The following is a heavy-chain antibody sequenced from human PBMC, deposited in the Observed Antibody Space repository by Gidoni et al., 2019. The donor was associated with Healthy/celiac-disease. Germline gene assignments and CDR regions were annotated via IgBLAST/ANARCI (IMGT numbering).Heavy chain of an antibody. V-gene: IGHV4-59*08. CDR3: ARQGYCTGGVCYTTLGVDAFDI. CDR1: GGSISSYY. D-gene: IGHD2-8*02. Sequence: QVQLQESGPGLVTPSETLSLSGTVSGGSISSYYWSWIRQPPGKGLEWIGYIYYSGSTNYNPSLKSRVTISVDTSKNQFSLKLSSVTAADTAVYYCARQGYCTGGVCYTTLGVDAFDIWGQGTMVTVSS. CDR2: IYYSGST. J-gene: IGHJ3*02.